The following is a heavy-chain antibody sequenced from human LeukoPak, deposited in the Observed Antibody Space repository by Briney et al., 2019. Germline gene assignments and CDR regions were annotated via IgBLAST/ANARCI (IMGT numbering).Heavy chain of an antibody. CDR3: ARALGSGLVARSDDPDY. J-gene: IGHJ4*02. D-gene: IGHD1-26*01. CDR2: FDPEDGET. Sequence: ASVEVSCKVSGYTLTELSMHWVRQAPGKGLEWMGGFDPEDGETIYAQKFQGRVTMTEDTSTDTAYMELSSLRSEDTAVYYCARALGSGLVARSDDPDYWGQGTLVTVSS. CDR1: GYTLTELS. V-gene: IGHV1-24*01.